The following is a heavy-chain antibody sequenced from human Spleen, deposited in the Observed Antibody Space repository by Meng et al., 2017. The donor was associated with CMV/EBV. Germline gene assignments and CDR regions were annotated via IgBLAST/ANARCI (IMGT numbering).Heavy chain of an antibody. J-gene: IGHJ6*03. CDR3: ARGRPTLYYYDYYMDV. Sequence: QGGVKLGGTGASVDVEAGALTCSLSGGAFSGYYWRSIRPRPGQGLEWVGEINHSGSTNYHPSLKSRVTISVDTSKYQFSLKLSSVTAADTAVYYCARGRPTLYYYDYYMDVWGKGTTVTVSS. V-gene: IGHV4-34*01. CDR2: INHSGST. CDR1: GGAFSGYY.